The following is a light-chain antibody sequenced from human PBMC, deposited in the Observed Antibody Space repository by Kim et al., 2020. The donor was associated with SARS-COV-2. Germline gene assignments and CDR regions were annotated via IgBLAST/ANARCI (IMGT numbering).Light chain of an antibody. Sequence: VPPEQTASITCSGDKLGNKYACWYQQKPGQSPVLVIYQDTKRPSGIPERFSGSNSGNTATLTISGTQAMDEGDYYCQAWDSSTVVFGGGTQLTVL. J-gene: IGLJ2*01. V-gene: IGLV3-1*01. CDR1: KLGNKY. CDR3: QAWDSSTVV. CDR2: QDT.